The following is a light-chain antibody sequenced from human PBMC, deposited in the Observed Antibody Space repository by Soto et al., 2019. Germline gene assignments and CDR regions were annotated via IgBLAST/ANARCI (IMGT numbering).Light chain of an antibody. CDR1: QSVSSY. V-gene: IGKV3-11*01. Sequence: EIVLTQSPATLSLSPGERATLSCRASQSVSSYLAWYQQKPGQAPRLLIYDASNRATGIPARFSGSGSGTDFTLTISRLEPEDLAVYYGQQRSKCQWLTFGVGTKVDIK. CDR2: DAS. CDR3: QQRSKCQWLT. J-gene: IGKJ4*01.